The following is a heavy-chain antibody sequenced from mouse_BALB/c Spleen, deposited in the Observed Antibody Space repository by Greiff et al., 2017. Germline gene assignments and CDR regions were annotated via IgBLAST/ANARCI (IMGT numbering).Heavy chain of an antibody. J-gene: IGHJ3*01. Sequence: EVKLLESGGGLVQPGGSLKLSCAASGFTFSSYAMSWVRQSPEKRLEWVAEISSGGSYTYYPDTVTGRFTISRDNAKNTLYLEMSSLRSEDTAMYYCARDLVPWGQGTLVTVSA. D-gene: IGHD1-1*02. CDR2: ISSGGSYT. V-gene: IGHV5-9-4*01. CDR1: GFTFSSYA. CDR3: ARDLVP.